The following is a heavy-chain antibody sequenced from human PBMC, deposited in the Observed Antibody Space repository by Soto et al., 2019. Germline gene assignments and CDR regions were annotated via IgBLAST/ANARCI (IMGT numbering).Heavy chain of an antibody. V-gene: IGHV3-21*01. J-gene: IGHJ6*02. CDR2: ISSSGTYI. CDR3: ARDPSDCSSTSCWGYYALDV. Sequence: GGSLRLSCAASGFTFSTYSMNWFRQAPGKWLEWVSSISSSGTYIHYADSLKGRFTISRDNAKNSLYLQMISLRAEDTAVYYCARDPSDCSSTSCWGYYALDVWGQGXTVTVYS. D-gene: IGHD2-2*01. CDR1: GFTFSTYS.